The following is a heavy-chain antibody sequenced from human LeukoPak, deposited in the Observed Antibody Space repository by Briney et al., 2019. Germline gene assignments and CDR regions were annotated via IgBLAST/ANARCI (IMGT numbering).Heavy chain of an antibody. CDR3: AKYCSGGSCYSGLY. CDR1: GFTFSSYS. V-gene: IGHV3-23*01. D-gene: IGHD2-15*01. CDR2: ITTSGGST. J-gene: IGHJ4*02. Sequence: PGGSLRLSCAASGFTFSSYSISWVRQSPGKGLEWVSAITTSGGSTYYEDSVNGRFTISRDTSKNTLYLQMNSLTAEDTAVYYCAKYCSGGSCYSGLYWGQGTLVTVSS.